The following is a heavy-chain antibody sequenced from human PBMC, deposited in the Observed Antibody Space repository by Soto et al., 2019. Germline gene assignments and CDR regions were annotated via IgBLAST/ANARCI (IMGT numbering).Heavy chain of an antibody. J-gene: IGHJ4*02. CDR1: GYTFNDFG. V-gene: IGHV1-18*01. CDR2: IYSKAGKM. Sequence: QVHLLQSGAEVQKPGASVKVSCKTSGYTFNDFGITWVRQAPGLGLEWLGWIYSKAGKMNFAPKFQNRVIMTTDTSTSTPFMELTSLTFDDSAIYFCARDIAFDIDYWGQGTLVTVS. D-gene: IGHD2-15*01. CDR3: ARDIAFDIDY.